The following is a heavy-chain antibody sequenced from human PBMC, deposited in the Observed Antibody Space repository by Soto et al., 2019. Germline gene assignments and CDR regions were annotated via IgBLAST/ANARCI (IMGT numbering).Heavy chain of an antibody. J-gene: IGHJ4*02. CDR2: IYYSGST. Sequence: SETLSLTCTVSGGSISSGGYYWSWIRQHPGKGLEWIGYIYYSGSTYYNPSLKSRVTISVDTSKNQFSLKLSSVTAADTAVYYCARDRRNYDFWSGYYIGGSFDYWGQGTLVTVSS. V-gene: IGHV4-31*03. CDR1: GGSISSGGYY. D-gene: IGHD3-3*01. CDR3: ARDRRNYDFWSGYYIGGSFDY.